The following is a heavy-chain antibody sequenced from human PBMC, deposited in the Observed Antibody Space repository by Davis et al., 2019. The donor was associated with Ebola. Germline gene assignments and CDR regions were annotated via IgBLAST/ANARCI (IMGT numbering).Heavy chain of an antibody. J-gene: IGHJ5*02. Sequence: GESLKISCAASGFTFSSYAMHWVRQAPGKGLEWVAVISYDGSNKYYADSVKGRFTISRDNSKNTLYLQMNSLRAGDTALYYCARAATTVTRDWFDPWGQGALLTVSS. CDR1: GFTFSSYA. V-gene: IGHV3-30*04. CDR3: ARAATTVTRDWFDP. CDR2: ISYDGSNK. D-gene: IGHD4-17*01.